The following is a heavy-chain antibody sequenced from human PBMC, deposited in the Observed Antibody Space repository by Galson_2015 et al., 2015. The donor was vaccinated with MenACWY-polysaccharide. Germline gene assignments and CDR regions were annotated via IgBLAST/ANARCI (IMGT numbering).Heavy chain of an antibody. CDR3: ARGLYSSGGGF. D-gene: IGHD6-19*01. J-gene: IGHJ1*01. CDR1: GFTVSNFY. CDR2: IYTGGGT. V-gene: IGHV3-53*01. Sequence: SLRLSCAASGFTVSNFYMSWVRQAPGKGLKWVSLIYTGGGTHYADSVKGRFTISRDNSKNTVYLQMNSLRVEDTAVYYCARGLYSSGGGFWGQGTLVTVSS.